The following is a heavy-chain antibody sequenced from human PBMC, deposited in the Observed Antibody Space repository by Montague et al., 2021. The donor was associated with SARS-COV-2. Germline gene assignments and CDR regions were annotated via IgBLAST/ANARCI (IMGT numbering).Heavy chain of an antibody. D-gene: IGHD1-26*01. CDR2: IYYTGST. J-gene: IGHJ4*02. CDR1: GGSISPYY. V-gene: IGHV4-59*01. Sequence: SETLSLTCTVSGGSISPYYWSWIRQPPGKGLEWIGNIYYTGSTNXNSSLKSRLTISVDTSEHQFSLKVIAVAPAATADYYCGRVWWELRGGDYYFDYWGQGTLVTVSS. CDR3: GRVWWELRGGDYYFDY.